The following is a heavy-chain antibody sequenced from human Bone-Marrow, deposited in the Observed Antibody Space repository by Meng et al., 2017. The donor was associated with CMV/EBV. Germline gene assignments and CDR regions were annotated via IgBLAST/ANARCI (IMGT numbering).Heavy chain of an antibody. V-gene: IGHV4-39*07. CDR1: GGSISSSSYY. CDR3: ARDRYYYDSSGYYYDEYYFDY. CDR2: IYYSGST. D-gene: IGHD3-22*01. J-gene: IGHJ4*02. Sequence: GSLRLSCTVSGGSISSSSYYWGWIRQPPGKGLEWIGSIYYSGSTYYNPSLKSRVTISVDTSKNQFSLELSSVTAADTAVYYCARDRYYYDSSGYYYDEYYFDYWGQGTLVTVSS.